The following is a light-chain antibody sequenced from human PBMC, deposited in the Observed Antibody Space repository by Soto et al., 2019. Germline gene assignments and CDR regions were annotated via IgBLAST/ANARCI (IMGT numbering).Light chain of an antibody. J-gene: IGLJ3*02. V-gene: IGLV2-14*01. CDR1: SSDVGGYHY. Sequence: QSALTQPASVSGSPGQSITISCTGTSSDVGGYHYVSWYQQRPGKAPKLIIYDVSNRPSGVSDRFSGSKSGNTASLTISGLQAEDEADYYCSSYTTGSTWVFGGGTKLTVL. CDR3: SSYTTGSTWV. CDR2: DVS.